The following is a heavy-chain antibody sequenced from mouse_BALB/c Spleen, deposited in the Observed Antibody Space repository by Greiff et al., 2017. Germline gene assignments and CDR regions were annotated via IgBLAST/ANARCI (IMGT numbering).Heavy chain of an antibody. D-gene: IGHD4-1*01. Sequence: VQLQQSGPGLVAPSQSLSITCTVSGFSLTGYGVNWVRQPPGKGLEWLGMIWGDGSTDYNSALKSRLSISKDNSKSQVFLKMNSLQTDDTARYYCARALGRPSYFDYWGQGTTLTVSS. CDR3: ARALGRPSYFDY. J-gene: IGHJ2*01. V-gene: IGHV2-6-7*01. CDR1: GFSLTGYG. CDR2: IWGDGST.